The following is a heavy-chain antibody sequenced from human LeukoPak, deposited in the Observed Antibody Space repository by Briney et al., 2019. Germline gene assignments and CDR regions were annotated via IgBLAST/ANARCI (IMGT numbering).Heavy chain of an antibody. V-gene: IGHV3-74*01. CDR2: INPDGSGT. D-gene: IGHD6-13*01. CDR3: ARESGAAAPWY. CDR1: GFTFSSSW. J-gene: IGHJ4*02. Sequence: PGGSLRLSCAASGFTFSSSWTHWVRQAPGKALVWVSRINPDGSGTGYADSVKGRFTISRDNAKNTLYLQMNSLRAEDTAVYYCARESGAAAPWYWGQGTLVTVSS.